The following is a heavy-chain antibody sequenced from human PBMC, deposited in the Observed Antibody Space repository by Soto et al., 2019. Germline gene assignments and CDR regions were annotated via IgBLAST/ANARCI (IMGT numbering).Heavy chain of an antibody. CDR3: AEVGESPRLLDY. V-gene: IGHV3-30*18. CDR1: GFTFTSYA. D-gene: IGHD3-3*01. Sequence: GGSLRLSCAASGFTFTSYAMHWVRQAPGKGLEWVALISHDGRDKYYGDSVKGPSTISRDNSKNTVYLEADSLRAGEAAVYFCAEVGESPRLLDYWGEGTLVTVSS. CDR2: ISHDGRDK. J-gene: IGHJ4*01.